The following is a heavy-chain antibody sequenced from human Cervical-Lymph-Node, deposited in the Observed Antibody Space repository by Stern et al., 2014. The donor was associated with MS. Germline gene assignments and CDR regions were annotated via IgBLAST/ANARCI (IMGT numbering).Heavy chain of an antibody. D-gene: IGHD1-26*01. CDR1: GFTFTNHG. V-gene: IGHV1-18*01. J-gene: IGHJ4*02. CDR2: INGYNGNI. CDR3: ARDRGLVGNTTDDY. Sequence: VQLVQSGAEVKKPGASVKVSCKASGFTFTNHGISWVRQAPGQGLEWMGWINGYNGNIDFAQKFQGRLIMTTDTSTSTVYMELRSLGFDDTAVYYCARDRGLVGNTTDDYWGQGTLVTVS.